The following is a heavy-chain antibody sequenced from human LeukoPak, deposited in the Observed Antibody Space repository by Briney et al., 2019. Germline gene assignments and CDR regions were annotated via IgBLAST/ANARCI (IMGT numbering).Heavy chain of an antibody. CDR2: ISSSGSTI. V-gene: IGHV3-11*01. D-gene: IGHD6-13*01. CDR3: AGDSSSWYRENWFDP. CDR1: GFTFSDYY. J-gene: IGHJ5*02. Sequence: GGSLRLSCAASGFTFSDYYMSWILQAPGKGLEWVSYISSSGSTIYYADSVKGRFTISRDNAKNSLYLQMNSLRAEDTAVYYCAGDSSSWYRENWFDPWGQGTLVTVSS.